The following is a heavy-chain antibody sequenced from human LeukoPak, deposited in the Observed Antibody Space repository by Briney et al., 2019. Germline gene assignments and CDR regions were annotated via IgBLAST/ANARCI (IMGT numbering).Heavy chain of an antibody. CDR1: GYTFTSYA. Sequence: GASVKVSCKASGYTFTSYAISWVRQAPGQGLEWMGGIIPIFGTANYAQKFQGRVTITADESTSTAYMELSSLRSEDTAVYYCARLSSLGDFLSNYFDYWGQGTLVTVSS. CDR2: IIPIFGTA. CDR3: ARLSSLGDFLSNYFDY. D-gene: IGHD2-21*02. J-gene: IGHJ4*02. V-gene: IGHV1-69*13.